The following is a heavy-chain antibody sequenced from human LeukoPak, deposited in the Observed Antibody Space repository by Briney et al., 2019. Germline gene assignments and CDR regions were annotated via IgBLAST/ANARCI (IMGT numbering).Heavy chain of an antibody. D-gene: IGHD1-26*01. CDR1: GFTFSSYS. Sequence: GGSPRLSCAASGFTFSSYSMNWVRQAPGKGLEWVSSISSSSSYIYYADSVKGRFTISRDNAKNSLYLQMNSLRAEDTAVYYCARVLRGSLGSGAFDIWGQGTMVTVSS. CDR2: ISSSSSYI. V-gene: IGHV3-21*01. CDR3: ARVLRGSLGSGAFDI. J-gene: IGHJ3*02.